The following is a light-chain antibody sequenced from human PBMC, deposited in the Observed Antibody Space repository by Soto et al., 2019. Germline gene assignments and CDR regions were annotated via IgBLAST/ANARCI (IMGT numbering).Light chain of an antibody. CDR1: QSVSTI. CDR3: QQRSNWPRT. CDR2: GAS. Sequence: VLTQSPATLSVSPGERTTLSCRASQSVSTILAWYQQKPGQAPRLLIYGASTRATGIPVRFSGSGSGTEFTLTISSLQSEDFAVYYCQQRSNWPRTFGQGTKVDI. J-gene: IGKJ1*01. V-gene: IGKV3-15*01.